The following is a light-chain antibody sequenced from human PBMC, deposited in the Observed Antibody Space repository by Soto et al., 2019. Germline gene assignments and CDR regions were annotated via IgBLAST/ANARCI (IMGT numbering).Light chain of an antibody. J-gene: IGKJ3*01. V-gene: IGKV1-5*01. CDR3: QQGVT. CDR2: DGS. CDR1: QTFSGW. Sequence: DIQMTQSPSTLSAFVGDRVTITCRASQTFSGWLAWYQQNPGKAPKLLIYDGSSLESGFRARFSGSGSGIEFTLTISGLQPDDFATYYCQQGVTFGPGTKVDLK.